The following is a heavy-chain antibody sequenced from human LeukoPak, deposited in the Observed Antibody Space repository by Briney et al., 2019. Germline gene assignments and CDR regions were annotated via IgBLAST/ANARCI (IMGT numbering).Heavy chain of an antibody. CDR3: ARAGVWDYSDSSGYHNAAFDI. Sequence: ASVKVSCKASGYTFTGYYLHWVRQAPGQGLEWMGWINPNSGGTNYAQKFQGRVTVTRDTSISTAYMDLSRLRSDDTAVYYCARAGVWDYSDSSGYHNAAFDIWGQGTMVTVSS. D-gene: IGHD3-22*01. J-gene: IGHJ3*02. CDR2: INPNSGGT. CDR1: GYTFTGYY. V-gene: IGHV1-2*02.